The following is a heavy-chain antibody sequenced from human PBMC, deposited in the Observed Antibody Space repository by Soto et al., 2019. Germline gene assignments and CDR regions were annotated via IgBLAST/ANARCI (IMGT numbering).Heavy chain of an antibody. J-gene: IGHJ5*02. CDR1: GYTFTIYY. D-gene: IGHD2-15*01. CDR2: IDPSGGGT. Sequence: KVSCKASGYTFTIYYMHWVRQAPGQGLEWMGIIDPSGGGTSYAQKFQGRLTMTRDTSTSTVYMELSSLRSEDTAVYYCARDRVDCSGGNCWRSVEDTWGQGTLVTVSS. V-gene: IGHV1-46*01. CDR3: ARDRVDCSGGNCWRSVEDT.